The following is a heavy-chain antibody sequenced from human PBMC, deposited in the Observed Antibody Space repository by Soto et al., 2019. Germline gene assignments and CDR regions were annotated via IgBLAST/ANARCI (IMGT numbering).Heavy chain of an antibody. V-gene: IGHV1-69*13. D-gene: IGHD6-19*01. J-gene: IGHJ4*02. Sequence: ASVKVSCKASGGTFSSYAISWVRQAPGQGLEWMGGIIPIFGTANYAQKFQGRVTITADESTSTAYMELSSLRSEDTAVYYCAIGSGRTEPGTFDYWGQGTLVTVSS. CDR1: GGTFSSYA. CDR2: IIPIFGTA. CDR3: AIGSGRTEPGTFDY.